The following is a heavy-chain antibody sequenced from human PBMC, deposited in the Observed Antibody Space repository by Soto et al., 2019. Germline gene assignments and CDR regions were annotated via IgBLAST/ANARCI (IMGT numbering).Heavy chain of an antibody. V-gene: IGHV5-51*01. CDR1: GYRFTSYW. D-gene: IGHD3-9*01. J-gene: IGHJ4*02. CDR3: ARPQYGDYTNDMLTGPIDY. Sequence: PGESLKISCKGSGYRFTSYWIAWVRQMPGKGLEWMGIIYPGDSDTRYSPSFQGQVTISADKSISTAYLQWSSLKASDTAMYYCARPQYGDYTNDMLTGPIDYWGQGTLVTVSS. CDR2: IYPGDSDT.